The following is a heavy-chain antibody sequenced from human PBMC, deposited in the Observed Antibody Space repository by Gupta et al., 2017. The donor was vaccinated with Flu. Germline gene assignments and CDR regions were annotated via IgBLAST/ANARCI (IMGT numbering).Heavy chain of an antibody. Sequence: MSWVRQAPGKGPEWVSSISVSGGNTYYADSVKGRFTISRDNSKNTLYLQMNGLRAEDSAIYSCARDAVSGTYPWYFNLWGRGTLVAVSS. J-gene: IGHJ2*01. CDR3: ARDAVSGTYPWYFNL. D-gene: IGHD6-19*01. CDR2: ISVSGGNT. V-gene: IGHV3-23*01.